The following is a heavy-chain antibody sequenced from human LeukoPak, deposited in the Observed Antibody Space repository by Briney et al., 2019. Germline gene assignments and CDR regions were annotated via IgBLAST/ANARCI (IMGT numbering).Heavy chain of an antibody. Sequence: SETLSLTCTVSGVSISSYYWSWIRQPAGKGLEWIGRIYTSGSTNYNASLMSRVTMSVDTSKNQFSLKLSSVTAADTAVYYCARAPPPCSSTSCYDYFDYWGQGTLVTVSS. CDR3: ARAPPPCSSTSCYDYFDY. CDR1: GVSISSYY. D-gene: IGHD2-2*01. J-gene: IGHJ4*02. V-gene: IGHV4-4*07. CDR2: IYTSGST.